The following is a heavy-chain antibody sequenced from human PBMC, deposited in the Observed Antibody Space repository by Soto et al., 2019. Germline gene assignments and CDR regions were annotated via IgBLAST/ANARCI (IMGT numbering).Heavy chain of an antibody. J-gene: IGHJ1*01. CDR2: ISWNSGSI. CDR3: AKDSSSWYEYFQH. D-gene: IGHD6-13*01. Sequence: EVQLVESGGGLVQLGRSLRLSCAASGFTFDDYAMHWVRQAPGKGLEWVSGISWNSGSIGYADSVKGRFTISRDNAKNSLYLQMNSLRAEDTALYYCAKDSSSWYEYFQHWGQGTLVTVSS. CDR1: GFTFDDYA. V-gene: IGHV3-9*01.